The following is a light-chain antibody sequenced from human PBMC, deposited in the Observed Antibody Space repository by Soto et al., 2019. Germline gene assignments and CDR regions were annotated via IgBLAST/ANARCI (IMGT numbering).Light chain of an antibody. CDR3: QQYGSSPRT. V-gene: IGKV3-20*01. J-gene: IGKJ1*01. CDR2: GAS. CDR1: QSVSSSY. Sequence: EIVLTQPPGTMSLSPGKRATLSCRASQSVSSSYLAWYQQKPGQAPRLLIYGASSRATGIPDRFSGSGSGTDLTLTISRLEPEDFAVYYCQQYGSSPRTFGQGTKVEIK.